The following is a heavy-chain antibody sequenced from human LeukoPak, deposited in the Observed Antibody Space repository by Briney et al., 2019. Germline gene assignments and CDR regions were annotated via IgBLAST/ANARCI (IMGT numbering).Heavy chain of an antibody. CDR3: ARGPYDSSGFRFDY. Sequence: GRSLRLSCAASGFTFSSYAMHWVRQAPCKGLEWVAVISYDGSNKYYADSVKGRFTISRDNSKNTLYLQMNSLRAEDTAVYYCARGPYDSSGFRFDYWGQGTLVTVSS. CDR1: GFTFSSYA. J-gene: IGHJ4*02. D-gene: IGHD3-22*01. CDR2: ISYDGSNK. V-gene: IGHV3-30-3*01.